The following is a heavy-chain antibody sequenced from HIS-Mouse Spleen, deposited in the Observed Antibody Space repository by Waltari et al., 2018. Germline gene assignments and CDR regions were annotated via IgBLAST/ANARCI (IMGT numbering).Heavy chain of an antibody. J-gene: IGHJ4*02. V-gene: IGHV4-39*07. CDR2: IYYSGST. D-gene: IGHD1-26*01. Sequence: QLQLQESGPGLVKPSETLSLTCTVSGGSISSSSYSWGWIRQRPGKGLEWIGSIYYSGSTYYNPSLKSRVTISVDTSKNQFSLKLSSVTAADTAVYYCARSISGSYHYWGQGTLVTVSS. CDR3: ARSISGSYHY. CDR1: GGSISSSSYS.